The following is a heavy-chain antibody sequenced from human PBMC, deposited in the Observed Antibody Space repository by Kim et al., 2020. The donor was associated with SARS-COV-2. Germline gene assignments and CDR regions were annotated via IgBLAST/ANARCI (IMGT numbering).Heavy chain of an antibody. J-gene: IGHJ4*02. CDR3: ARAPNDLWSGYPYYFDY. CDR1: GGSVSSGSYF. D-gene: IGHD3-3*01. V-gene: IGHV4-61*01. CDR2: IYYSGST. Sequence: SETLSLTCTVSGGSVSSGSYFWSWIRQPPGKGLEWIGYIYYSGSTNYYPSLKSRVTMSPDTSKNQFSLNLRSVTAADTAVYYCARAPNDLWSGYPYYFDYWGQGTLVTVSS.